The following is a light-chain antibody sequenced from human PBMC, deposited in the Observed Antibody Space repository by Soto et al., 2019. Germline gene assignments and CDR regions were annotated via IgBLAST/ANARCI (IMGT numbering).Light chain of an antibody. CDR2: GAS. J-gene: IGKJ3*01. Sequence: IGLTQSPGTLSWSPGERATLSCRASQSVSSSYLAWYQQKPGQAPRLLIYGASSRATGIPDRLSGSGSGTDFTLTISRLEPEDFAVYYCQQYCSSPLFTFGPGTKVDIK. CDR3: QQYCSSPLFT. V-gene: IGKV3-20*01. CDR1: QSVSSSY.